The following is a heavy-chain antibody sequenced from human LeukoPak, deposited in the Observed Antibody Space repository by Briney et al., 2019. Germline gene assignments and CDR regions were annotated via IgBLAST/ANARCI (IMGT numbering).Heavy chain of an antibody. Sequence: PSETLSLTCTVSGGSISSSSYYWGWIRQPPGKGLEWIGSIYYSGSTYYNPSLKSRVTISVDTSKNQFSLKLSSVTAADTAVYYCARLDLYYYYYMDVWGKGTTVTVSS. CDR2: IYYSGST. CDR3: ARLDLYYYYYMDV. V-gene: IGHV4-39*01. CDR1: GGSISSSSYY. J-gene: IGHJ6*03.